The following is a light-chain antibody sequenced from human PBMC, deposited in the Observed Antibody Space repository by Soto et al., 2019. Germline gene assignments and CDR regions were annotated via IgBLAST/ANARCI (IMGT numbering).Light chain of an antibody. V-gene: IGKV3-15*01. CDR2: AAS. CDR3: QQYYDCPIT. Sequence: EIVLTQSPATPSVPTGQRATLSCWASPGISSLLAWYQQKPGQAPRLLIYAASTRAVGIPARFSGSGSGTDFTLTISSLQSEDFAVYYCQQYYDCPITFGEGTRLDIK. J-gene: IGKJ5*01. CDR1: PGISSL.